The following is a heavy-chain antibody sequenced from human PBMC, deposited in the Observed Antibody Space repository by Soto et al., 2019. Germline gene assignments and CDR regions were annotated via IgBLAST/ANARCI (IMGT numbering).Heavy chain of an antibody. D-gene: IGHD2-21*01. V-gene: IGHV3-30-3*01. Sequence: PGGSLRLSCEGSGFTFSRYAMHWVRQAPGGGLEWVAVISRDGSSTYYGDSVKGRFTVSRDNAKNSVFLSMTSLRADDTAVFYFARSRNGAVPDCINIWGQGTLVTVSS. J-gene: IGHJ1*01. CDR1: GFTFSRYA. CDR3: ARSRNGAVPDCINI. CDR2: ISRDGSST.